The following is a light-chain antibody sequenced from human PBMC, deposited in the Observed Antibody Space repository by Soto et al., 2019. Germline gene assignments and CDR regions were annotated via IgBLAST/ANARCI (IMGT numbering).Light chain of an antibody. J-gene: IGKJ1*01. V-gene: IGKV1-8*01. Sequence: AIRMTQSPSSLSASTGDRVTITCRASQGISTYLAWYQQKPGKAPNLLISAASTLQSGVPSSFSGSGSGTDFTLTISCLQSEDFATYYCQQYYSYPWTFGQGTKVEIK. CDR3: QQYYSYPWT. CDR1: QGISTY. CDR2: AAS.